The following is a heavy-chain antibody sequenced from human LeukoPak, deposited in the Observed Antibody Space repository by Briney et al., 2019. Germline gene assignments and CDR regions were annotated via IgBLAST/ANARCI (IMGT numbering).Heavy chain of an antibody. D-gene: IGHD3-22*01. CDR1: GGSFSGYY. CDR2: INHSGST. Sequence: PSETLSLTCAVYGGSFSGYYWSWIRQPPGKGLEWIGEINHSGSTNYNPSLKSRVTISVDTSKNQFSLKLSSVTAADTAVYYCAGLDYYDSSGYPYWGQGTLVTVSS. J-gene: IGHJ4*02. CDR3: AGLDYYDSSGYPY. V-gene: IGHV4-34*01.